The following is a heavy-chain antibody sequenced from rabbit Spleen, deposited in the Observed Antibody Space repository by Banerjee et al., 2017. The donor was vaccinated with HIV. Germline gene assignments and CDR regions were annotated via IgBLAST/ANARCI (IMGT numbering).Heavy chain of an antibody. Sequence: QLVESGGGLVQPGGSLKLSCTASGFYFSTYSMSWVRQAPGKGLEWIGYIVPICGGTYYANWVNGRFTISSHHAQNTLYLQLNSLTAADTATYFCVREAGYGGYGDANLWGPGTLVTVS. J-gene: IGHJ4*01. CDR2: IVPICGGT. CDR1: GFYFSTYS. CDR3: VREAGYGGYGDANL. V-gene: IGHV1S7*01. D-gene: IGHD6-1*01.